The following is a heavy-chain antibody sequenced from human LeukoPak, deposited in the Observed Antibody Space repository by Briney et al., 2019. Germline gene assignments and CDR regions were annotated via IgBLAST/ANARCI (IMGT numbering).Heavy chain of an antibody. CDR2: IKEDGSDT. J-gene: IGHJ4*02. V-gene: IGHV3-7*01. CDR3: ASDRAYSQFDY. D-gene: IGHD2-15*01. CDR1: GFTFSTYW. Sequence: PGGSLRLSCAASGFTFSTYWMDWVRQAPGKGLEWVASIKEDGSDTNYVGSVRGRFTFSRDNTKDSLYLQMNSLRADDAAVYYCASDRAYSQFDYWGQGTLVTVSS.